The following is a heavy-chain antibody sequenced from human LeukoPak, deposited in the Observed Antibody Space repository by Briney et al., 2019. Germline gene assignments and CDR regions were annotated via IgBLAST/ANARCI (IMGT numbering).Heavy chain of an antibody. Sequence: GESLKLSCKGSGYSLTSYWIGWVRQMPGKGLEWMGIIYPGDSDTRYSPSFQGQVTISADKSISTAYLQWSSLKASDTAIYYCARRGYCSGNSCYYFDFWGQGTLVTVSS. CDR2: IYPGDSDT. V-gene: IGHV5-51*01. CDR3: ARRGYCSGNSCYYFDF. CDR1: GYSLTSYW. D-gene: IGHD2-15*01. J-gene: IGHJ4*02.